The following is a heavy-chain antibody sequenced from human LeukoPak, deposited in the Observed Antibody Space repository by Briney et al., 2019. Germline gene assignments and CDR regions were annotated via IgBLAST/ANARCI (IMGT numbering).Heavy chain of an antibody. V-gene: IGHV4-34*01. CDR3: AREGTMVRGTKSKLRGYYFDY. J-gene: IGHJ4*02. D-gene: IGHD3-10*01. Sequence: SETLSLTCAVYGGSFGGYYWSWIRQPPGKGLEWIGEINHSGSTNYNPSLKSRVTISVDTSKNQFSLKLSSVTAADTAVYYCAREGTMVRGTKSKLRGYYFDYWGQGTLVTVSS. CDR1: GGSFGGYY. CDR2: INHSGST.